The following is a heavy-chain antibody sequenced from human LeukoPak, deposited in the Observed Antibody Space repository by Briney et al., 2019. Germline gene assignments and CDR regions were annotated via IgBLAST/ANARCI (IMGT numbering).Heavy chain of an antibody. J-gene: IGHJ4*02. V-gene: IGHV1-69*13. D-gene: IGHD3-16*01. CDR1: GGTFSSYA. Sequence: ASVKVSCKASGGTFSSYAISWVRQAPGQGLEWMGGIIPIFGTANYAQKFQGRVTITADESTSTAYMELSSQRSEDTAVYYCARREIGGRHFDYWGQGTLVTVSS. CDR3: ARREIGGRHFDY. CDR2: IIPIFGTA.